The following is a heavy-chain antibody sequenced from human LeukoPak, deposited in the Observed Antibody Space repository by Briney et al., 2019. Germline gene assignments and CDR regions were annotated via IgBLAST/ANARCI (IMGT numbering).Heavy chain of an antibody. CDR1: GFTFSNYW. CDR3: VGAAANTTPRP. J-gene: IGHJ4*02. Sequence: GGSLKLSCAASGFTFSNYWMHWVRQGPGKGLVWVSRVNNDGSSTAYADSVGGRFTISRDNAKNTLYLQMNSLRAEDTAVYYCVGAAANTTPRPWGQGTLVTVSS. D-gene: IGHD6-13*01. CDR2: VNNDGSST. V-gene: IGHV3-74*01.